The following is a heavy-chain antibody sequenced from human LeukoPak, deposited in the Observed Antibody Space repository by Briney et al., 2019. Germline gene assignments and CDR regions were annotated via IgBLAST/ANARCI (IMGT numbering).Heavy chain of an antibody. CDR1: GYTFTGNY. CDR2: INPNSGGT. CDR3: ARAEARYYDILTGYWGIDYYGMDA. J-gene: IGHJ6*04. Sequence: ASVKVSCKASGYTFTGNYMHWVRQAPGQGLEWMGWINPNSGGTNYAQKFQGWVTMTRDTSISTAYMEPSRLRSDDTAVYYCARAEARYYDILTGYWGIDYYGMDAWGKGTTVTVPS. V-gene: IGHV1-2*04. D-gene: IGHD3-9*01.